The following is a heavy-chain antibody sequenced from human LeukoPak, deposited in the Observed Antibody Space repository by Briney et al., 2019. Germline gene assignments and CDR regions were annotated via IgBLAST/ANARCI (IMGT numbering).Heavy chain of an antibody. V-gene: IGHV3-23*01. Sequence: PGGSLRLPCTASGFTFSDYSMSWLRQAPGKGLEWVSGMSGSGGKIYYADSVKGRFTISRDNSKNTLYLQMDSLRAEDTAIYYCAKDIAGRDNYGYYFDYWGQGNLVTVSS. J-gene: IGHJ4*02. CDR1: GFTFSDYS. D-gene: IGHD5-18*01. CDR2: MSGSGGKI. CDR3: AKDIAGRDNYGYYFDY.